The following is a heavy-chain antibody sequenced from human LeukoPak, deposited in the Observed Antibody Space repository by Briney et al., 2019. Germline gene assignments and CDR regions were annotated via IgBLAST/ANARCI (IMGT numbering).Heavy chain of an antibody. J-gene: IGHJ4*02. CDR1: GFTFSNYA. D-gene: IGHD6-19*01. CDR3: AKPDSGWYRFDC. Sequence: PGGSLRLSCEASGFTFSNYAMSWVRQAPGKGLEWVSAISGSGGSTNYADSVKGRFSISRDNSKNALYLQMNRLRAEDTALYYCAKPDSGWYRFDCWGQGTLVTVSS. V-gene: IGHV3-23*01. CDR2: ISGSGGST.